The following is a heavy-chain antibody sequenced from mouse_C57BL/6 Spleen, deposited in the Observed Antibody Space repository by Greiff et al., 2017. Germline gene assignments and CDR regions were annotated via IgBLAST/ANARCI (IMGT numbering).Heavy chain of an antibody. J-gene: IGHJ3*01. D-gene: IGHD1-1*01. CDR3: ARGTVGRAWFAY. CDR1: GYTFTSYW. CDR2: IDPSDSYT. V-gene: IGHV1-59*01. Sequence: VQLQESGAELVRPGASVKLSCKASGYTFTSYWMHWVKQRPGQGLEWIGVIDPSDSYTNYNQKFKGKATLTVDTSSSTAYMQLSSLTSEDSAVYYCARGTVGRAWFAYWGQGTLVTVSA.